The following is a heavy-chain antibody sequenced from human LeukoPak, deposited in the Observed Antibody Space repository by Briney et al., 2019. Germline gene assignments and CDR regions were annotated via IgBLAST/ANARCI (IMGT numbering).Heavy chain of an antibody. CDR1: GGSISSYY. D-gene: IGHD3-9*01. Sequence: SETLSLTCTVSGGSISSYYWSWIRQPPGKGLEWIGYIYYSGSTNYNPSLKSRVTISVDTSKNQFSLKLSSVTAADTAVYYCARASLLRYFEGFDYWGQGTLVTVSS. CDR2: IYYSGST. V-gene: IGHV4-59*12. CDR3: ARASLLRYFEGFDY. J-gene: IGHJ4*02.